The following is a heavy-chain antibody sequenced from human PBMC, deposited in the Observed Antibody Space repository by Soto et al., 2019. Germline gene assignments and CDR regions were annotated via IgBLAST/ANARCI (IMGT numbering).Heavy chain of an antibody. V-gene: IGHV4-31*03. CDR1: GGSISSGGYY. J-gene: IGHJ4*02. CDR3: ARGRYSSSWPTTGGYSYASTRYYFDY. Sequence: SETLSLTCTVSGGSISSGGYYWSWIRQHPGKGLEWIGYIYYSGSTHYNPSLKSRVTISVDTSKNQFSLKLSSVTAADTAVYYCARGRYSSSWPTTGGYSYASTRYYFDYWGQGTLVTVSS. CDR2: IYYSGST. D-gene: IGHD6-13*01.